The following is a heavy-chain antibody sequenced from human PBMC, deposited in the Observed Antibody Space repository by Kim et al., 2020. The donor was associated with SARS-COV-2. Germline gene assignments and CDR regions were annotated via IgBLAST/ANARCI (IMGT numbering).Heavy chain of an antibody. D-gene: IGHD2-2*02. CDR3: ARTGRTAAILDAFDI. Sequence: SVKVSCKASGGTFSSYAISWVRQAPGQGLEWMGGIIPIFGTANYAQKFQGRVTITADESTSTAYMELSSLRSEDTAVYYCARTGRTAAILDAFDIWGQGTMVTVSS. CDR1: GGTFSSYA. V-gene: IGHV1-69*13. CDR2: IIPIFGTA. J-gene: IGHJ3*02.